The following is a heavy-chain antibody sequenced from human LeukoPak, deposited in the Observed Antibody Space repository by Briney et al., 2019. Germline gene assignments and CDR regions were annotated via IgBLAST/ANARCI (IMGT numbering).Heavy chain of an antibody. D-gene: IGHD5-24*01. CDR1: GITLTNSW. J-gene: IGHJ5*02. CDR2: FYLGGSDI. V-gene: IGHV5-51*01. Sequence: HGESLKISCKISGITLTNSWIGWVRQMPGKGLEWMGIFYLGGSDIRYSPSFQGQVTISADKSTSTVYLQWSSLKASDTAIYYCARHVRRDHSSDRWLDPWGQGTLVTVSS. CDR3: ARHVRRDHSSDRWLDP.